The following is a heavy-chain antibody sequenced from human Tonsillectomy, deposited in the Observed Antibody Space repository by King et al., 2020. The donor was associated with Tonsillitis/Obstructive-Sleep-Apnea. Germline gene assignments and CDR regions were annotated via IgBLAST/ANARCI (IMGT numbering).Heavy chain of an antibody. J-gene: IGHJ4*02. CDR2: IDPSGDSI. Sequence: VQLVQSGAEVKKPGASVKVSCKASGYAFSTYYMHWVRQAPGQGLEWMGIIDPSGDSIAYAQKFQGRVTMTRDTSTSTVFMELSSLRSEDTAVYFCARGPHETAHYGVWSGPSDFDYWGQGTLVTVSS. CDR1: GYAFSTYY. CDR3: ARGPHETAHYGVWSGPSDFDY. V-gene: IGHV1-46*01. D-gene: IGHD3-3*01.